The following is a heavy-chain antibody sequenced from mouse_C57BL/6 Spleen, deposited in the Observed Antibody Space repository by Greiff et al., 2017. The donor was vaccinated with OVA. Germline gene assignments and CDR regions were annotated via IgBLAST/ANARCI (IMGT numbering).Heavy chain of an antibody. CDR1: GFTFNTYA. CDR3: VRDGYGSSGGPSVMDY. D-gene: IGHD1-1*01. V-gene: IGHV10-3*01. J-gene: IGHJ4*01. Sequence: EVNLVESGGGLVQPKGSLKLSCAASGFTFNTYAMHWVRQAPGKGLEWVARIRSKSSNYATYYADSVKDRFTISRDDSQSMLYLQMNNLKTEDTAMYYCVRDGYGSSGGPSVMDYWGQGTSVTVSS. CDR2: IRSKSSNYAT.